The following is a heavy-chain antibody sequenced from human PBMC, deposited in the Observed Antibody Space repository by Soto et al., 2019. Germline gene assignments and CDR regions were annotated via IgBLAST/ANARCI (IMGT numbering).Heavy chain of an antibody. V-gene: IGHV3-21*01. CDR2: IRGFSPYT. CDR1: GFTFRTYT. Sequence: LRLSCISSGFTFRTYTMNWVRQAPGKGLEWVSGIRGFSPYTFYAESVKGRFTISRGNAKNSLYLQMDSLRAEDTAVYYCARDRGYDAHDYYYNAMDVWGQGXTVTVSS. D-gene: IGHD3-10*01. J-gene: IGHJ6*02. CDR3: ARDRGYDAHDYYYNAMDV.